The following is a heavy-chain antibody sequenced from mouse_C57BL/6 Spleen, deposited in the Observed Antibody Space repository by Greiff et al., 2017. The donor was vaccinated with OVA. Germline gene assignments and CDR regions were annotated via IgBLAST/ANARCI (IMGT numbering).Heavy chain of an antibody. CDR1: GYTFTDYY. CDR2: INPNNGGT. Sequence: EVQLQQSGPELVKPGASVKISCKASGYTFTDYYMNWVKQSHGKSLEWIGDINPNNGGTSYNQKFKGKATLTVDKSSSTAYMELRSLTSEDSAVYYCARHSNYGMNWYFDVWGTGTTVTVSS. V-gene: IGHV1-26*01. J-gene: IGHJ1*03. CDR3: ARHSNYGMNWYFDV. D-gene: IGHD2-5*01.